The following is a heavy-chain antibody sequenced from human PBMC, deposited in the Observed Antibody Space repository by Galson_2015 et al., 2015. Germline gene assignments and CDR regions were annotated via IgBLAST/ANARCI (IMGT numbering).Heavy chain of an antibody. V-gene: IGHV4-31*03. CDR1: GDSLNSGGFY. Sequence: TLSLTCTVSGDSLNSGGFYWSWIRQHPGKGLEWIGYIYYGGSTDYNPSLKSRLTMSVDMSKNQFSLRLSSVTAADTAVYYCARVRYRDWFDPWGQGTLVTVSS. CDR3: ARVRYRDWFDP. D-gene: IGHD3-16*02. J-gene: IGHJ5*02. CDR2: IYYGGST.